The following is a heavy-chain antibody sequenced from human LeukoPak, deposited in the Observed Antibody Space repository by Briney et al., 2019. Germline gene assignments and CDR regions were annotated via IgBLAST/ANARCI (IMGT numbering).Heavy chain of an antibody. J-gene: IGHJ4*02. CDR1: GGSISSYY. Sequence: PSETLSLTCTVSGGSISSYYWSWIRQPPGKGLEWIGYIYYSGSTNYNPSLKSRVSMSVDTSKNQFSLTLTSVTAADTAFYYCARGGIRGYSAFDNLDFWGLGTHVTVSS. CDR3: ARGGIRGYSAFDNLDF. CDR2: IYYSGST. V-gene: IGHV4-59*01. D-gene: IGHD5-12*01.